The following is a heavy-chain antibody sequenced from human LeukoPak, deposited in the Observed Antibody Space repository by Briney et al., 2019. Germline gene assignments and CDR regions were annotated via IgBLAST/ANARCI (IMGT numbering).Heavy chain of an antibody. CDR3: AKGSSSVWPYYFDY. Sequence: GGSLRLSCAASGFTFSSYAMGWVRQAPGKGLEWVSAITGSAGGTYYADSVKGRSASSRDNSKNTLYLDMNSLRAEDTAVYYCAKGSSSVWPYYFDYWGQGALVTASS. CDR1: GFTFSSYA. J-gene: IGHJ4*02. V-gene: IGHV3-23*01. D-gene: IGHD5/OR15-5a*01. CDR2: ITGSAGGT.